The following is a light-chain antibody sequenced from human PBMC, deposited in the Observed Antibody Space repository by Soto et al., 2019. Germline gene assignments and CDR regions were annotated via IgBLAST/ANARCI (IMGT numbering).Light chain of an antibody. CDR2: GAS. CDR1: QSVSSN. Sequence: EIVMTQSPATLSVSPGERATLSCRASQSVSSNLAWYQQKPGQAPRLLIYGASTRATGIPARFSGSGSGTXXXXXXXXXXXXDFAVYYCQHYNNWPPWTFGQGTKVEIK. J-gene: IGKJ1*01. CDR3: QHYNNWPPWT. V-gene: IGKV3-15*01.